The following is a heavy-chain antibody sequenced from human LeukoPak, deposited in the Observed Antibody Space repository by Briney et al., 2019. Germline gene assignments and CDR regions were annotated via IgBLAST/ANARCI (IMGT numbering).Heavy chain of an antibody. CDR2: INQDGSEK. D-gene: IGHD4-17*01. J-gene: IGHJ3*02. Sequence: GGSLRLSCAASGFTLSNYWMSWVRQAPGKGLEWVANINQDGSEKYYVDSVKGRFTISRDNFKNTLYLQMNSLRAEDTALYHCAKDPNGDYIGAFDMWGQGTMVTVSS. CDR3: AKDPNGDYIGAFDM. CDR1: GFTLSNYW. V-gene: IGHV3-7*05.